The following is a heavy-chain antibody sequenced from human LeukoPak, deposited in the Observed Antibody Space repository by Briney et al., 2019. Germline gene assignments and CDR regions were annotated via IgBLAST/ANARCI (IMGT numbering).Heavy chain of an antibody. CDR2: IIPIFGTA. CDR3: ARDERFLEWLLFNY. D-gene: IGHD3-3*01. CDR1: GGTFSSYA. V-gene: IGHV1-69*01. J-gene: IGHJ4*02. Sequence: SVKVSYKASGGTFSSYAISWVRQAPGQGLGWMGGIIPIFGTANYAQKFQGRVTITADESTSTAYMELSSLRSEDTAVYYCARDERFLEWLLFNYWGQGTLVTVSS.